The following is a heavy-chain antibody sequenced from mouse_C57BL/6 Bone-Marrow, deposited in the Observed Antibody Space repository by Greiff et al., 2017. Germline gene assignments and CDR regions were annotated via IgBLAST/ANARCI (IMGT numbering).Heavy chain of an antibody. CDR2: ISGGGGNT. Sequence: EVKVEESGGGLVKPGGSLKLSCAASGFTFSSYTMSWVRQTPEKRLEWVATISGGGGNTYYPDSVKGRFTISRDNAKNTLYLQMSSLRSEDTALYYCARHPYYYGSRYYAMDYWGQGTSVTVSS. J-gene: IGHJ4*01. V-gene: IGHV5-9*01. CDR1: GFTFSSYT. CDR3: ARHPYYYGSRYYAMDY. D-gene: IGHD1-1*01.